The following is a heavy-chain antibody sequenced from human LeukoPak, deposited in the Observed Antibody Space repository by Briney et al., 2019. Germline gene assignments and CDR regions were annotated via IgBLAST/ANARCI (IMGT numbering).Heavy chain of an antibody. CDR2: INHSGST. Sequence: PSETLSPTCAVYGGSFSGYYWSWIRQPPGKGLEWIGEINHSGSTNYNPSLKSRVTISVDTSKNQFSLKLSSVTAADTAVYYCARDILTGPSDYWGQGTLVTVSS. CDR1: GGSFSGYY. J-gene: IGHJ4*02. V-gene: IGHV4-34*01. CDR3: ARDILTGPSDY. D-gene: IGHD3-9*01.